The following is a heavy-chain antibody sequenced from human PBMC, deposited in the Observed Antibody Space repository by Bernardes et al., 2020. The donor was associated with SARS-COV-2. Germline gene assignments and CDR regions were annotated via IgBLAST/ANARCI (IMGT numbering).Heavy chain of an antibody. J-gene: IGHJ4*02. V-gene: IGHV1-2*02. Sequence: KVSCKASGYTFSAYYIHWVRQAPGQGLEWMGWINPNSGATHYAQKFQVRVTVTGDTSISTAYMELSRLRSDDTAVFYCARPKGYCSTYLCPPTFDFWGQGTLVTVSS. D-gene: IGHD2-2*01. CDR3: ARPKGYCSTYLCPPTFDF. CDR1: GYTFSAYY. CDR2: INPNSGAT.